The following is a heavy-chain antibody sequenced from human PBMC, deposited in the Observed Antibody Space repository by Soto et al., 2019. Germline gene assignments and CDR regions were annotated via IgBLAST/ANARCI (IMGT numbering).Heavy chain of an antibody. D-gene: IGHD4-17*01. CDR2: IYYSGST. CDR3: ARRYGGAFAI. V-gene: IGHV4-59*08. Sequence: PSETLSLTCTVSGGSIRSYYWSWIRQPPGKGLEWIGYIYYSGSTNYNPSLKSRVTISVDTSKNQFSLKLSSVTAADTAVYYCARRYGGAFAIWGQGTMVTVSS. CDR1: GGSIRSYY. J-gene: IGHJ3*02.